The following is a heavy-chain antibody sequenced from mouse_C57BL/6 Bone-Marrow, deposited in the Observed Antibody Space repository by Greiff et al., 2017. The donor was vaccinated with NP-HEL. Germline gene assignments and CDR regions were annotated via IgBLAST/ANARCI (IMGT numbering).Heavy chain of an antibody. CDR1: GYSITSGYY. D-gene: IGHD1-1*02. Sequence: EVQLQESGPGLVKPSQSLSLTCSVTGYSITSGYYWNWIRQFPGNKLEWMGYISYDGSNNYNPSLKNRISITRDTSKNQFFLKLNSVTTEDTATYYCARTGWKGYFDYWGQGTTLTVSS. J-gene: IGHJ2*01. V-gene: IGHV3-6*01. CDR2: ISYDGSN. CDR3: ARTGWKGYFDY.